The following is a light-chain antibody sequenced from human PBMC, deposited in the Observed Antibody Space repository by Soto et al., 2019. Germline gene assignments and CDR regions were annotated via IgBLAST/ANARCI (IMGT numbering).Light chain of an antibody. J-gene: IGKJ1*01. Sequence: EIVMTQSPATLSVSPGERATLSCRASQYIGSNLAWYQQKPGQAPRLLIYGASSRATGIPDRFSGSGSGTDFTLTISRLEPEDFAVYYCQQYGSSPWTFGQGTKVDNK. V-gene: IGKV3-20*01. CDR1: QYIGSN. CDR3: QQYGSSPWT. CDR2: GAS.